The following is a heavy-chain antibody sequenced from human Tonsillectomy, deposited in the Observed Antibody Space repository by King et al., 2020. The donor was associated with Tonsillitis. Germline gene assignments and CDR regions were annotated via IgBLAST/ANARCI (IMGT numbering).Heavy chain of an antibody. CDR2: IYYSGST. CDR1: GGSISSSSYY. CDR3: SSVWSTTTFIGLYYGMDV. J-gene: IGHJ6*02. V-gene: IGHV4-39*07. Sequence: QLQESGPGLVKPSETLSLTCTVSGGSISSSSYYWGWIRQPPGKGLEWIGSIYYSGSTYYNPSLKSRVTISVDTSKNRFSLKLSSVTAAATALYYCSSVWSTTTFIGLYYGMDVWGQGTTVTVSS. D-gene: IGHD2-2*01.